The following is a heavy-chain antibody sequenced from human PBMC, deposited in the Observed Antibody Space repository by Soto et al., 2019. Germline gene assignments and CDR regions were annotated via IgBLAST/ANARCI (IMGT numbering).Heavy chain of an antibody. Sequence: KPSENMSLTCTVSGGSISSYYWSWIRQPAGKGLEWIGRIYTSGSTNYNPSLKSRVTMSVDTSKNQFSLKLSSVTAADTAVYDCARDDIVGATGYYSYFGRDVWGQGTTVT. CDR1: GGSISSYY. CDR3: ARDDIVGATGYYSYFGRDV. V-gene: IGHV4-4*07. CDR2: IYTSGST. D-gene: IGHD1-26*01. J-gene: IGHJ6*02.